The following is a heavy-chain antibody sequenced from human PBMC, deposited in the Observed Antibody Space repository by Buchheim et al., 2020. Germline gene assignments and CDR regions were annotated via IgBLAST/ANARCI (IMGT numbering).Heavy chain of an antibody. D-gene: IGHD6-6*01. Sequence: QVQLVESGGGVVQPGRSLRLSCAASGFTFSSYGMHWVRQAPGKGLEWVAVIWYDGSNKYYADSVKGRFTISRDNSKNTLYLQMNSLRAEDTAVYYCARESSGVYSSSSVDYYYGMDVWGQGTT. V-gene: IGHV3-33*01. J-gene: IGHJ6*02. CDR3: ARESSGVYSSSSVDYYYGMDV. CDR1: GFTFSSYG. CDR2: IWYDGSNK.